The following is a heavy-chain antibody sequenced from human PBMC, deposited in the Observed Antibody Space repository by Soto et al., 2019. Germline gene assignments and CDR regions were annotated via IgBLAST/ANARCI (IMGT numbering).Heavy chain of an antibody. CDR3: ARGGGEQHAIYHYYYYMDV. CDR2: IYYSGST. D-gene: IGHD6-13*01. Sequence: QVQLQESGPGLVKPSETLSLTCTVSGGSISSHSWSWIRQPPGKGLEWIGYIYYSGSTSYNPSLESRVTISVDTSKNQLSMKLSSVTAADTAVYYCARGGGEQHAIYHYYYYMDVWGKGTTVTVSS. V-gene: IGHV4-59*11. J-gene: IGHJ6*03. CDR1: GGSISSHS.